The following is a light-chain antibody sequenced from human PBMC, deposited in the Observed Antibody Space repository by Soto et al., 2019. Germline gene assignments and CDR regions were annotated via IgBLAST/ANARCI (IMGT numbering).Light chain of an antibody. Sequence: EIVLAQTPCALCWTGGERATLWCRASQTVYSNYLAWFQQRPGQAPRLLIYNASRRVTTIPDRFSGSGSGTDFTLTIDRVQPEDFAVYYCQHRTTFGQGTKVDIK. CDR1: QTVYSNY. CDR3: QHRTT. J-gene: IGKJ1*01. V-gene: IGKV3-20*01. CDR2: NAS.